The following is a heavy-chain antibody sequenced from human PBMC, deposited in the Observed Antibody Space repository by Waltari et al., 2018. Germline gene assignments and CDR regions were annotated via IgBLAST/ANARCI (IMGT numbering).Heavy chain of an antibody. Sequence: QVQLQESGPGLVKPSETLSLTCAVSGYSISSGYYWGWIRQPPGKGLEWIGSIYHSGSTYYNPSLKSRVTISVDTSKNQFSLKLSSVTAADTAVYYCARVGAVLRFLEWFQADAFDIWGQGTMVTVSS. V-gene: IGHV4-38-2*01. CDR2: IYHSGST. CDR3: ARVGAVLRFLEWFQADAFDI. CDR1: GYSISSGYY. D-gene: IGHD3-3*01. J-gene: IGHJ3*02.